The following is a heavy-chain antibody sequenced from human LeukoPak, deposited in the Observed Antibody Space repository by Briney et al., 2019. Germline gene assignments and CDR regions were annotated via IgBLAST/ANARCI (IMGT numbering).Heavy chain of an antibody. V-gene: IGHV3-74*01. CDR1: GFTFSSYW. Sequence: PGGSLRLSCAASGFTFSSYWMHWIRQAPGKGLVWVSRIPSDGIGTSYADSVRGRFTISRDNAKNTVYLQMNSLRAEDTAVYYCARDQGSFDYWGQGTLVTVSS. CDR2: IPSDGIGT. J-gene: IGHJ4*02. CDR3: ARDQGSFDY.